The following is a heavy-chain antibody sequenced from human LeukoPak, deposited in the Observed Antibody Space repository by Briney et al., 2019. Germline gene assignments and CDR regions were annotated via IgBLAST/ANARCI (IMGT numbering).Heavy chain of an antibody. Sequence: GASVKVSCKASGGTFSSNAISWARQAPGQGLEWMGGIIPIFGIANYAQKFQDRVTITADKSTSTAYMELSSLRSEDTAVYYCARQGPTYYDSSGYYYAEDYYMDVWGKGTTVTVSS. CDR3: ARQGPTYYDSSGYYYAEDYYMDV. D-gene: IGHD3-22*01. CDR1: GGTFSSNA. CDR2: IIPIFGIA. J-gene: IGHJ6*03. V-gene: IGHV1-69*10.